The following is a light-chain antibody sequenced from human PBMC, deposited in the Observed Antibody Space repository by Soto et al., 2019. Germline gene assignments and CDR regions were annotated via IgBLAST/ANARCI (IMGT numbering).Light chain of an antibody. V-gene: IGKV1-5*01. J-gene: IGKJ1*01. Sequence: EIQMTQSPSTLSASLVSLSPITSRASQSISSWLAWYQQKPGKAPKLLIYDASSLESGVPSRFSGSGSGTEFTLTISSLQPDDFATYYCQQYNSQWTFGQGTKVDIK. CDR3: QQYNSQWT. CDR2: DAS. CDR1: QSISSW.